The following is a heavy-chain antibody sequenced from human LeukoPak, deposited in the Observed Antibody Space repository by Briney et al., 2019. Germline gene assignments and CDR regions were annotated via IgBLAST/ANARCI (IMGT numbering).Heavy chain of an antibody. CDR3: AREVAVAGRDWFDP. CDR1: GYTFTSYY. D-gene: IGHD6-19*01. J-gene: IGHJ5*02. CDR2: INPSGGST. Sequence: ASVKVSCKASGYTFTSYYMHWVRQAPGQGLEWMGIINPSGGSTSYAQKFQGRVTITADKSTSTAYMELSSLRSEDTAVYYCAREVAVAGRDWFDPWGQGTLVTVSS. V-gene: IGHV1-46*01.